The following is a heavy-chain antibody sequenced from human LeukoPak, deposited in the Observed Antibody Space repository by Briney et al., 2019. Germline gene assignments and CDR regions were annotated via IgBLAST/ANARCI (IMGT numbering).Heavy chain of an antibody. CDR2: IYYSGST. V-gene: IGHV4-59*01. D-gene: IGHD6-6*01. CDR3: ARIIVAARRAKGGYMDV. J-gene: IGHJ6*03. CDR1: GGSISSYY. Sequence: SETLSLTCTVSGGSISSYYWSWIRQPPGKGLEWIGYIYYSGSTNYNPSLKSRVTISVDTSKNQFSLKLSSVTAADTAVYYCARIIVAARRAKGGYMDVWGKGTTVTVSS.